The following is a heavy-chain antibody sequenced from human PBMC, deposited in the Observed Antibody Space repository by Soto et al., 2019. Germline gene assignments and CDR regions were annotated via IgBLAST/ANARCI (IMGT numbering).Heavy chain of an antibody. V-gene: IGHV3-74*01. CDR2: INSDGSST. CDR1: GFTFSNYW. CDR3: ATSDGSDSNWFDS. Sequence: EVQLVESGGGLVQPGGSLRLSCAASGFTFSNYWMHWVRQAPGKGLVWVSRINSDGSSTNYADSVKGRITISRDTAKNTRYLQMNSVTAEDPAVYYCATSDGSDSNWFDSWGQGNLVTVSS. D-gene: IGHD3-10*01. J-gene: IGHJ5*02.